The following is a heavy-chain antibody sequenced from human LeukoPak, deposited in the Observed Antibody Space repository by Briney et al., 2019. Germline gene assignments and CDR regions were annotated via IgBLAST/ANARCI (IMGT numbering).Heavy chain of an antibody. Sequence: GASVKVSCKASGYTFTSYGISWVRQAPGQGLEWMGWISAYNGNTNYAQKLQGRVTMTTDTSTSTAYMELRSLRSDDTAVYYCARDQRRVVVAATTFDYWGQGTLVTVSS. V-gene: IGHV1-18*01. D-gene: IGHD2-15*01. J-gene: IGHJ4*02. CDR1: GYTFTSYG. CDR3: ARDQRRVVVAATTFDY. CDR2: ISAYNGNT.